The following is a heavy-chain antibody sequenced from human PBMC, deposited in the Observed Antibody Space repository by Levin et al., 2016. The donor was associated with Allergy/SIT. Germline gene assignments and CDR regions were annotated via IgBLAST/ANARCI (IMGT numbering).Heavy chain of an antibody. Sequence: WVRQAPGQGLEWMGGIIPIFGTANYAQKFQGRVTITADKSTSTAYMELSSLRSEDTAVYYCARDGEHYYDSSGRFAGFDYWGQGTLVTVSS. D-gene: IGHD3-22*01. CDR2: IIPIFGTA. J-gene: IGHJ4*02. CDR3: ARDGEHYYDSSGRFAGFDY. V-gene: IGHV1-69*06.